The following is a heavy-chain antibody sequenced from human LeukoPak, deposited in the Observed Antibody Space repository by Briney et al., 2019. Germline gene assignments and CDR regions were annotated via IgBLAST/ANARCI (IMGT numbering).Heavy chain of an antibody. CDR1: AFTFITSN. CDR3: AKDMNSYGSGSSYNPWGPFDS. J-gene: IGHJ4*02. D-gene: IGHD3-10*01. CDR2: ITACSRTI. Sequence: PGGSLRLSCAASAFTFITSNMNWVRQAPGKGLEWIAHITACSRTIEYADSVKGRFTVSRDNAENSLYLEMNSLTPEDTAFYFCAKDMNSYGSGSSYNPWGPFDSWGQGTLVTVSS. V-gene: IGHV3-48*04.